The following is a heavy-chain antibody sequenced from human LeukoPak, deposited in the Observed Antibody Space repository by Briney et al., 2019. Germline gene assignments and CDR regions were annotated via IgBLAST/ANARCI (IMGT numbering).Heavy chain of an antibody. CDR3: AYRNNFEY. J-gene: IGHJ4*02. V-gene: IGHV3-7*05. D-gene: IGHD1-26*01. CDR2: IKAGGSEK. Sequence: PGGSLRLSCATSGFSLSGHWMNWVRQPPGKGLEWVANIKAGGSEKYYVDSVKGRFTISRDDAKRTVDLQMDNLRTEDTAGYYCAYRNNFEYWGQGTLVTVSS. CDR1: GFSLSGHW.